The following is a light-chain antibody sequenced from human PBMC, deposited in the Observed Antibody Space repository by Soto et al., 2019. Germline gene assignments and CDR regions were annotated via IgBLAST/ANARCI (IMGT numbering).Light chain of an antibody. CDR3: QQANTFPLP. CDR1: PGVASW. V-gene: IGKV1-12*01. Sequence: DIQMTQSPSSVSASVGDGVTITCRASPGVASWLAWYQQKPGKAPKLLIYAASNLQSGVPSRFSGSGSGTDFTLTISSLQPEDFATYYCQQANTFPLPFGGGTKVEIK. J-gene: IGKJ4*01. CDR2: AAS.